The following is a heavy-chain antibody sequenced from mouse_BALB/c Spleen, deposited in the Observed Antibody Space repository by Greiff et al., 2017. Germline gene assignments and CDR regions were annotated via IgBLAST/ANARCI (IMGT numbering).Heavy chain of an antibody. Sequence: EVKVVESGGGLVKPGGSLKLSCAASGFTFSDYYMYWVRQTPEKRLEWVATISDGGSYTYYPDSVKGRFTISRDNAKNNLYLQMSSLKSEDTAMYYCARDYYGSARGFAYWGQGTLVTVSA. CDR3: ARDYYGSARGFAY. CDR2: ISDGGSYT. CDR1: GFTFSDYY. J-gene: IGHJ3*01. V-gene: IGHV5-4*02. D-gene: IGHD1-1*01.